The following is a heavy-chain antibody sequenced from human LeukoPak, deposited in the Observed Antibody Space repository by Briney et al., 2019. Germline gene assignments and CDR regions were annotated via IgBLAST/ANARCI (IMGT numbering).Heavy chain of an antibody. J-gene: IGHJ4*02. Sequence: ASVKVSCKASGYTFTGYYMHWVRQAPGQGLEWMGWINPNSGGTNYAQKFQGRVTMTRDTSISTAYMELSRLRSDDTAVYYCARDSRGYYGSGSYYNTGYWGQGTLVTVSS. CDR1: GYTFTGYY. D-gene: IGHD3-10*01. CDR2: INPNSGGT. CDR3: ARDSRGYYGSGSYYNTGY. V-gene: IGHV1-2*02.